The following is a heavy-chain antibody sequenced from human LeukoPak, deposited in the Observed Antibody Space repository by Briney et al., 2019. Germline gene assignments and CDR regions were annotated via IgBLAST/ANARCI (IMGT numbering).Heavy chain of an antibody. D-gene: IGHD3-22*01. CDR3: ARGRRYYDSSGYWY. Sequence: PSETLSLTCAVYGGSFSGYYWSWIRQPPGKGLEWIGEINHSGSTNYNPSLKSRVTISVDTSKNQFSLKLCSVTAADTAVYYCARGRRYYDSSGYWYWGQGTLVTVSS. CDR2: INHSGST. V-gene: IGHV4-34*01. J-gene: IGHJ4*02. CDR1: GGSFSGYY.